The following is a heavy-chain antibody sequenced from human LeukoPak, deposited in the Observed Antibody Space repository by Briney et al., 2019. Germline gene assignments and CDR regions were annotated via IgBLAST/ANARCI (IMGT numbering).Heavy chain of an antibody. J-gene: IGHJ4*02. CDR1: GYTFTSYY. Sequence: ASVKVSCKASGYTFTSYYMHWVRQAPGQGLEWMGIINPSGGSTSYAQKFQGRVTITRNTSISTAYMELSSLRSEDTAVYYCARGYSSSWYTLDYWGQGTLVTVSS. V-gene: IGHV1-46*01. D-gene: IGHD6-13*01. CDR2: INPSGGST. CDR3: ARGYSSSWYTLDY.